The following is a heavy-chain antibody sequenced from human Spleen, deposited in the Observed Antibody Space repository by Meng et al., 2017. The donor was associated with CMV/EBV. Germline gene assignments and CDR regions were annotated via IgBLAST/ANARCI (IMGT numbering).Heavy chain of an antibody. Sequence: ASVKVSCKASGYTFSGYYIHWVRQAPGQGLEWMGWITPESGGTNYAQKFQGRVTMTKNTSTSTAYMELRRLRSDETAVYYCARGEYCTSSSCYWDLWGQGTLVTVS. D-gene: IGHD2/OR15-2a*01. CDR3: ARGEYCTSSSCYWDL. CDR2: ITPESGGT. J-gene: IGHJ5*02. V-gene: IGHV1-2*02. CDR1: GYTFSGYY.